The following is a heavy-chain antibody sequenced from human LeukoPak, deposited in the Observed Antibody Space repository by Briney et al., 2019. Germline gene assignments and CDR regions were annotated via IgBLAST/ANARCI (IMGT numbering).Heavy chain of an antibody. CDR2: ISSTGSFI. CDR1: GFTFSSYS. J-gene: IGHJ4*02. CDR3: VRDPDALDY. Sequence: GGSLRLSCAAPGFTFSSYSMNWVRQAPGKGPEWVSSISSTGSFIFYVDSVKGRFTISRDNAKNSLYLQMNSLRDEDTAVYYCVRDPDALDYWGQGTLVTVSS. V-gene: IGHV3-21*01.